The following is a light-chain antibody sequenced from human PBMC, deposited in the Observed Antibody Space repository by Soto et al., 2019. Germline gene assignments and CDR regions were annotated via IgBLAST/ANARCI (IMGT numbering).Light chain of an antibody. CDR3: QQTYATPLT. Sequence: DIQMAQSPSSLSASVGDRVTITCRASPSITNHLSWYQLKPGKAPKLLIYATSALHSGVPSRFSGSGSGTDFPLTISSLQPEDSATYSCQQTYATPLTFGGGTKVEIK. V-gene: IGKV1-39*01. CDR2: ATS. CDR1: PSITNH. J-gene: IGKJ4*01.